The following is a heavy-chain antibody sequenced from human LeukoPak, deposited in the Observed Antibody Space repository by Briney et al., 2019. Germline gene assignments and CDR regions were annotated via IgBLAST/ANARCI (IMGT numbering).Heavy chain of an antibody. CDR1: GFTFSRFG. CDR3: ARPMIRGVTSKNYFPY. D-gene: IGHD3-10*01. V-gene: IGHV3-33*01. Sequence: PGGSLRLSCEASGFTFSRFGMHWVRQAPGKGLEWVAVIWYDGSNQDYADSVKGRFTISRDNSKNTLYLQVSSLRAEDTAVYYCARPMIRGVTSKNYFPYWGQGTLVTVSS. J-gene: IGHJ4*02. CDR2: IWYDGSNQ.